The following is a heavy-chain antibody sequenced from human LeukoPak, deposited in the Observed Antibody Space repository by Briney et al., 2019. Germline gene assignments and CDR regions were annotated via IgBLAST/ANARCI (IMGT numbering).Heavy chain of an antibody. Sequence: TGGSLRLSCVASGFTFDDYAMHWVRQAPGKGLEWVSGLTWNGGSIAYGDSVKGRFTTSRDNAKKSLYLQMNSLTTEDMALYYCAKGPGSAYLGGAFDIWGQGTMVTVSS. V-gene: IGHV3-9*03. CDR2: LTWNGGSI. D-gene: IGHD3-10*01. J-gene: IGHJ3*02. CDR3: AKGPGSAYLGGAFDI. CDR1: GFTFDDYA.